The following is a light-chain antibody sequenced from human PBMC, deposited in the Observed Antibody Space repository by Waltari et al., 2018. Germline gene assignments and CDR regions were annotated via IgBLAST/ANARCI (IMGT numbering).Light chain of an antibody. Sequence: QSALTQPASVSGSPGQSITISSTGTNSDVGIYNLVSWYQQHPGKAPKLMIFEVTKRPSGVPNRFSGSKSGNTASLTISGLQAEDEADYYCCSYAGRITFVVFGGGTKLTVL. V-gene: IGLV2-23*02. CDR2: EVT. CDR3: CSYAGRITFVV. J-gene: IGLJ2*01. CDR1: NSDVGIYNL.